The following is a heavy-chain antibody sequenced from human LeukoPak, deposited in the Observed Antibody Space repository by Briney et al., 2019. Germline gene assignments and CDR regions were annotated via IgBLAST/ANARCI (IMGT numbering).Heavy chain of an antibody. CDR1: GGSISSYY. CDR2: VSYSGRT. Sequence: SETLSLTCTVSGGSISSYYCSWIRQPPGKGLEWIGYVSYSGRTNYNPSLKSRVTVSVDTSKNQFSLKLSSVTAADTAVYYCARLGSNNWFDPWGQGTLVTVSS. J-gene: IGHJ5*02. V-gene: IGHV4-59*01. CDR3: ARLGSNNWFDP.